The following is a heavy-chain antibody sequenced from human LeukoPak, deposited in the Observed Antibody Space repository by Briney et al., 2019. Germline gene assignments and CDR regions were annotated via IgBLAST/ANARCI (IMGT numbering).Heavy chain of an antibody. Sequence: AGGSLRLSCAASGFTFSSFAMSWVRQAPGMGLKWATTIRGNGVSTYYADSVKGRFTISRDNSNNTLYLQMSSLRAEDTAIYYCARVVATTSKYFDYWGQGTLVTVSS. CDR1: GFTFSSFA. CDR2: IRGNGVST. V-gene: IGHV3-23*01. J-gene: IGHJ4*02. CDR3: ARVVATTSKYFDY. D-gene: IGHD5-12*01.